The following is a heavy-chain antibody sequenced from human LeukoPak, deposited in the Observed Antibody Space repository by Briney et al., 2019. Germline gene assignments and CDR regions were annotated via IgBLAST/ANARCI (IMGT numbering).Heavy chain of an antibody. CDR2: ISGSGGST. CDR1: GFTFSSYA. J-gene: IGHJ4*02. D-gene: IGHD6-19*01. Sequence: PGGSLRLSCAASGFTFSSYAMSWVRQAPGKGLEWVSAISGSGGSTYYADSVKGRFTISRDNSKDTLYLQMNSLRAEDTAVYYCAKGKWLVSGPFDYWGQGTLVTVSS. CDR3: AKGKWLVSGPFDY. V-gene: IGHV3-23*01.